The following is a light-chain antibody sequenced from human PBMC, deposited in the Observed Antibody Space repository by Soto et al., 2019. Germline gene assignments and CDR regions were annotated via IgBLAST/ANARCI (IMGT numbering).Light chain of an antibody. CDR1: SSDIGTYNY. V-gene: IGLV2-14*01. CDR3: SSYTNSIAL. J-gene: IGLJ3*02. Sequence: QSALTQPASVSGSPGQSITISCTGTSSDIGTYNYVSWYQQHPGKAPKLMIYEVSNRPSEVSNRFSGSKSGNTASLTISGLQAEDEADYYCSSYTNSIALFGGGTKLTVL. CDR2: EVS.